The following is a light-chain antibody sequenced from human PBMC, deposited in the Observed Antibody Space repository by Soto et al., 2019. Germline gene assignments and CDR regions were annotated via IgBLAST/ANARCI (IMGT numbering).Light chain of an antibody. CDR2: DAS. CDR1: QTISSW. CDR3: QQYNSYSA. J-gene: IGKJ1*01. V-gene: IGKV1-5*01. Sequence: DIQMTQSPSTLSGSVGDRVTITCRASQTISSWLAWYQQKPGKAPKLLIYDASTLESGVPSRFSGRGSGTEFTLTISSLQPDDFATYYCQQYNSYSAFGQGTKVDIK.